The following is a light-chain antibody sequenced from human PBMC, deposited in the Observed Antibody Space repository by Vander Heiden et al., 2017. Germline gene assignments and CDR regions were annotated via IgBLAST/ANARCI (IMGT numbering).Light chain of an antibody. CDR1: PLPKQY. Sequence: SYELPPPPSVSVSPGQTARITCSASPLPKQYAYWYQQKPGHAPVLVIYKDSERLSGIPERFSGSSSGTTVTLTSIGVQAEDEADYYCQSAESSGTYRVVFGGGTKLTVL. V-gene: IGLV3-25*01. CDR3: QSAESSGTYRVV. J-gene: IGLJ2*01. CDR2: KDS.